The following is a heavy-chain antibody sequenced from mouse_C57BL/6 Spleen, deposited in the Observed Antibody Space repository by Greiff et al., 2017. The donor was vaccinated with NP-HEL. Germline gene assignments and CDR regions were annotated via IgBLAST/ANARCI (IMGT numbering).Heavy chain of an antibody. Sequence: VQLQQSGPELVKPGASVKISCKASGYTFTDYYMNWVKQSHGKSLEWIGDINPNNGGTSYNQKFKGKATLTVDKSSSTAYMELRSLTSEDSAVYYCARGDGYPWFAYWGQGTLVTVSA. V-gene: IGHV1-26*01. CDR1: GYTFTDYY. CDR3: ARGDGYPWFAY. CDR2: INPNNGGT. D-gene: IGHD2-3*01. J-gene: IGHJ3*01.